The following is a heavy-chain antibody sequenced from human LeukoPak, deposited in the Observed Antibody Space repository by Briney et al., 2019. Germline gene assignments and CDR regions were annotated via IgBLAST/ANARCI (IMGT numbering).Heavy chain of an antibody. CDR1: GYTFTNYY. V-gene: IGHV1-69*13. Sequence: SVKVSCKASGYTFTNYYMHWVRQAPGQGLEWMGGIITIFDTASYAEKFQGRVTITADESTSTAYMELNSLRSEDTAVYYCARDSDYYDSSGYYYWGQGTLVTVSS. CDR2: IITIFDTA. J-gene: IGHJ4*02. CDR3: ARDSDYYDSSGYYY. D-gene: IGHD3-22*01.